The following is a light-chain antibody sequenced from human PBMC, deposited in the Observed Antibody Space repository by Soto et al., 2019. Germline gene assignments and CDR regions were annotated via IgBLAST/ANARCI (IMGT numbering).Light chain of an antibody. CDR3: AGWDDSLGASYV. Sequence: QSVLNQPHSASGTPGPRVTISCSGSSSNIGSKTVYWHQKLPGTAHKLLIYSTNQRPSGVPDRSSGSKSGTSASLAISGLQSEDEADYYCAGWDDSLGASYVFGTGTKLTVL. V-gene: IGLV1-44*01. CDR2: STN. CDR1: SSNIGSKT. J-gene: IGLJ1*01.